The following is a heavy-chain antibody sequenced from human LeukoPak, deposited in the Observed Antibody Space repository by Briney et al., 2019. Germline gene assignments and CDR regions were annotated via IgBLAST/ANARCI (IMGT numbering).Heavy chain of an antibody. CDR2: ISGSGGRT. J-gene: IGHJ4*02. CDR1: GFTFSGYA. Sequence: GGSLRLSCAASGFTFSGYAMSWVRQAPGKGLEWVSTISGSGGRTYYADSVEGRFTISRDNSKNSLSLQMNSLRAEDTAVYYCARDNEGDYWGQGTLVTVSS. CDR3: ARDNEGDY. V-gene: IGHV3-23*01.